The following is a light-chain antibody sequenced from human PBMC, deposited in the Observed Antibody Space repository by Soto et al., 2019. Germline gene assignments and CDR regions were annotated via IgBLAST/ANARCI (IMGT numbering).Light chain of an antibody. CDR3: SSYTSSSTLVV. Sequence: QSVLTQPASVSGSPGQSITISCTGTSSDVGSYDAVSWYQHHPGKVPKLMIYDVSNRPSGVSNRFSGSKSGNTASLTISGLQAEDEADYYCSSYTSSSTLVVFGGGTQLT. CDR1: SSDVGSYDA. J-gene: IGLJ2*01. CDR2: DVS. V-gene: IGLV2-14*02.